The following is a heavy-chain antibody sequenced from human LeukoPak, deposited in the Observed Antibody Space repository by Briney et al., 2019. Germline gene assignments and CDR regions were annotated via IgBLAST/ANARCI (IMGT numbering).Heavy chain of an antibody. J-gene: IGHJ5*02. V-gene: IGHV1-8*01. Sequence: ASVKVSCKASGYTFTSYDINWVRQATGQGLEWMGWMNPNSGNTGYAQKFQGRVTMTRNTSISTAYMELSSLRSEDTAVYYCARVVGICSSTSCYAWSSWFDPWGQGTLVTVSS. CDR2: MNPNSGNT. CDR1: GYTFTSYD. D-gene: IGHD2-2*01. CDR3: ARVVGICSSTSCYAWSSWFDP.